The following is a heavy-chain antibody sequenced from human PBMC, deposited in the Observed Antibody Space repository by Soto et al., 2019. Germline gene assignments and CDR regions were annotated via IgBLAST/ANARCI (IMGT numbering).Heavy chain of an antibody. CDR3: ARDSASDGSAVDI. CDR1: GFTFTTYS. D-gene: IGHD5-18*01. CDR2: ISSSRNYI. Sequence: EVQLVESGGGLVKPGGSLRLSCAASGFTFTTYSMNWVRQAPGKGLEWVSSISSSRNYIYYADSVKGRFTISRDNAKNSLCLQMNGLRAEDTAGYYCARDSASDGSAVDIWGQGSMVPVSS. J-gene: IGHJ3*02. V-gene: IGHV3-21*02.